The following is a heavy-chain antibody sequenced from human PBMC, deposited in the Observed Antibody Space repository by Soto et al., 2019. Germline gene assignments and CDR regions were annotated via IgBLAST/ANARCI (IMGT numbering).Heavy chain of an antibody. J-gene: IGHJ4*02. CDR3: AREPEGIAAALDY. D-gene: IGHD6-25*01. Sequence: SLRLSCAASGFTFSSYAMSWVRQAPGKGLEWVSAISGSGGTTYYADSVRGRFTISRDDSKNTLYLQMHSLRAEDTAVYYCAREPEGIAAALDYWGRGTLVTVSS. V-gene: IGHV3-23*01. CDR2: ISGSGGTT. CDR1: GFTFSSYA.